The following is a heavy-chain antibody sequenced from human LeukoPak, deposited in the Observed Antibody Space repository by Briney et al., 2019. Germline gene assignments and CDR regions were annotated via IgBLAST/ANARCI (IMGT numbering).Heavy chain of an antibody. J-gene: IGHJ2*01. V-gene: IGHV3-11*06. Sequence: GGSLRLSCAASGFTFSDYYMSWIRPAPGKGLEWVSYISSSSSYTNSADSVKGRFTISRDNAKNSLYLQMNSLRAEDTAVYYCAREAYGDYLRRWYFDLWGRGTLVTVSS. CDR3: AREAYGDYLRRWYFDL. CDR2: ISSSSSYT. D-gene: IGHD4-17*01. CDR1: GFTFSDYY.